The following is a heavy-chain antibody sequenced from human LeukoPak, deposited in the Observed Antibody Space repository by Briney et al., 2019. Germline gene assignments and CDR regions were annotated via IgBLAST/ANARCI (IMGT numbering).Heavy chain of an antibody. CDR3: ARDREYYGSGSPPLNWFDP. D-gene: IGHD3-10*01. CDR2: IYTSVST. V-gene: IGHV4-4*07. Sequence: NPSETLSLTCTVSGGSISSYYWSWIRQPAGKGLEWIGRIYTSVSTNYNPSLKSRVTISVDKSKNQFSLKLSSVTAAYTAVYYCARDREYYGSGSPPLNWFDPWGQGTLVTVSS. J-gene: IGHJ5*02. CDR1: GGSISSYY.